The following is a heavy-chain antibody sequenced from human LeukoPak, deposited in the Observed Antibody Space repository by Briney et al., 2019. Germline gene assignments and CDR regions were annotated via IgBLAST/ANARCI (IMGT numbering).Heavy chain of an antibody. Sequence: SETLSLTCAVYGGSFSGYYWSWIRQPPGKGLEWTGEINHSGSTNYNPSLKSRVTISVDTSKNQFSLKLSSVTAADTAVYYCARDRGSGSYYNGRLDYWGQGTLVTVSS. CDR3: ARDRGSGSYYNGRLDY. J-gene: IGHJ4*02. D-gene: IGHD3-10*01. V-gene: IGHV4-34*01. CDR1: GGSFSGYY. CDR2: INHSGST.